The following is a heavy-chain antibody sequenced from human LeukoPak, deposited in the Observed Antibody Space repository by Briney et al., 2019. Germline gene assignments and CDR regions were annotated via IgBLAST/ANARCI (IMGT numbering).Heavy chain of an antibody. Sequence: GGSLRLSCAASGFTFSSCAMSWVRQAPGKGLEWVSAISGSGGSTYYADSVKGRFTISRDNSKNTLYLQMNSLRAEDTAVYYCAKGGSWIQLWLADYFDYWGQGTLVTVSS. CDR2: ISGSGGST. CDR1: GFTFSSCA. V-gene: IGHV3-23*01. J-gene: IGHJ4*02. CDR3: AKGGSWIQLWLADYFDY. D-gene: IGHD5-18*01.